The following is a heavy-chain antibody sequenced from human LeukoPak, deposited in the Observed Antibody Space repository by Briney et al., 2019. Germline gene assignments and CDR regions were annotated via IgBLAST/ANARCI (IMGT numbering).Heavy chain of an antibody. CDR2: INPNSGGT. D-gene: IGHD1-26*01. CDR1: GYTFTGYY. V-gene: IGHV1-2*02. Sequence: GASVKVSCKASGYTFTGYYMHWVRQAPGQGLEWMGWINPNSGGTNYAQKFQGRVTMTRDTSISTAYMELSRLRSDDTAVYYCARCPPSGSYACVHWGQGTLVTVSS. CDR3: ARCPPSGSYACVH. J-gene: IGHJ4*02.